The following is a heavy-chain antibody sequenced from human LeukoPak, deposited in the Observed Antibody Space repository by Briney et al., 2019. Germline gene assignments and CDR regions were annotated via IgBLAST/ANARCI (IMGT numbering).Heavy chain of an antibody. J-gene: IGHJ4*02. CDR1: GFAFRSHG. V-gene: IGHV3-48*01. CDR3: ARANPTIPIFYFDF. D-gene: IGHD2-2*02. Sequence: PGGSLRLSCVGFGFAFRSHGMNWVRQAPGKGPEWTSYISSSADRIYYADSVRGRLAISRDNDRNSLFLDMNTLRAEDTAVYYCARANPTIPIFYFDFWGRGTLVTVSS. CDR2: ISSSADRI.